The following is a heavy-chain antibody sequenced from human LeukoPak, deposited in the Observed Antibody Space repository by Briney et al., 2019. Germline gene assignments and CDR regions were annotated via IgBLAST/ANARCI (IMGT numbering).Heavy chain of an antibody. CDR3: ARDERLLSFLK. CDR1: GFTFSSYE. Sequence: GGSLRLSCAASGFTFSSYEMNWVRQAPGQGLEWVSGITGSGGSTYYADSVKGRFTISRDNSKNTLYLQMNSLRAEDTAIYYCARDERLLSFLKWGQGTLVTVSS. CDR2: ITGSGGST. J-gene: IGHJ4*02. D-gene: IGHD3-3*01. V-gene: IGHV3-23*01.